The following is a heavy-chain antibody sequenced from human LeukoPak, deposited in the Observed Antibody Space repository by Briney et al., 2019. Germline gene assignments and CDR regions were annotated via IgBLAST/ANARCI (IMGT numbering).Heavy chain of an antibody. CDR2: ISAYNGNT. Sequence: ASVKVSCKASGYTFTSYGISWVRQAPGQGLEWMGRISAYNGNTNYAQKLQGRVTMTTDTSTSTAYMELRSLRSDDTAVYYCARVNQVYDSSGYYPSVAFDIWGQGTMVTVSS. CDR1: GYTFTSYG. CDR3: ARVNQVYDSSGYYPSVAFDI. J-gene: IGHJ3*02. D-gene: IGHD3-22*01. V-gene: IGHV1-18*01.